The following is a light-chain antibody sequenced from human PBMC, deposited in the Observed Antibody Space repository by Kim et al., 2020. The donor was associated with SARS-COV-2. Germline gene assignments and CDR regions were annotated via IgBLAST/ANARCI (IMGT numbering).Light chain of an antibody. CDR2: YKSDSAK. J-gene: IGLJ3*02. Sequence: QPVLTQPSSLSASPGASASLTCTLRSGINVGTYRIYWYQQKPGSPPQYLLRYKSDSAKQQGSGVPSRFSGSKDASANAGILLISGLQSEDEADYYCMIWHSSAWVFGGGTQLTVL. CDR3: MIWHSSAWV. CDR1: SGINVGTYR. V-gene: IGLV5-45*03.